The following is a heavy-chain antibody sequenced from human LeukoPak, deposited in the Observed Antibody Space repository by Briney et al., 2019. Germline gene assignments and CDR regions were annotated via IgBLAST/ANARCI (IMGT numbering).Heavy chain of an antibody. CDR3: AREVTSTFDY. Sequence: PGGSLRLSCAASGFTFSSYWMHWVRQAPGKGLVWVSHINNDGSSTSYADSVKGRFTISRDNAKNTLYLQMISLRAEDTAVYYCAREVTSTFDYWGQGTLVTVSS. CDR1: GFTFSSYW. D-gene: IGHD4-11*01. CDR2: INNDGSST. J-gene: IGHJ4*02. V-gene: IGHV3-74*01.